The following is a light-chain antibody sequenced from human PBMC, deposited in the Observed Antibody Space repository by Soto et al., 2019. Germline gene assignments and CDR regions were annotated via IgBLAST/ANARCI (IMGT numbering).Light chain of an antibody. V-gene: IGKV1-5*01. CDR1: QTISSS. Sequence: DIQMTQSPSTLSASVGDRVTITCRASQTISSSLAWYQQQPGKAPKLLIYDVSTLKRGVPSRFSGSRSGTECTLSISSLQPDEFATYYCQQYHTFSYTFGQGTSLESK. CDR2: DVS. J-gene: IGKJ2*01. CDR3: QQYHTFSYT.